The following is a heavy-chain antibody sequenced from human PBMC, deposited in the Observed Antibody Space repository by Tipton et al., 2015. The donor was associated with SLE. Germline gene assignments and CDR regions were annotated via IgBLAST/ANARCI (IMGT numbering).Heavy chain of an antibody. CDR1: GFTFTDYY. CDR3: ARGQWFRGWAYFDY. Sequence: SLRLSCAVSGFTFTDYYMSWIRQAPGKGLEWLSYSSTGGGPVYYADSVKGRFTISRDYTKNSLYLQMNSLRAEDTAVYFCARGQWFRGWAYFDYRGQGTLVSVSS. J-gene: IGHJ4*02. CDR2: SSTGGGPV. D-gene: IGHD3-10*01. V-gene: IGHV3-11*04.